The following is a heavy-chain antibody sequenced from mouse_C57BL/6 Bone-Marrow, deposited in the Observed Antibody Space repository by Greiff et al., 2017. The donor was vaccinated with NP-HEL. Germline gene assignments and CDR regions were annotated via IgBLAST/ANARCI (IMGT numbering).Heavy chain of an antibody. V-gene: IGHV1-64*01. CDR2: LHPNSGST. CDR1: GYTFTSYW. D-gene: IGHD2-4*01. Sequence: QVQLQQPGAELLKPGASVKLSCKASGYTFTSYWMHWVKQRPGQGLAWIGMLHPNSGSTNYNEKFKSKATLTVDKSSSTAYMQLSSLTSEDSAVYYCARSIYYDPWYFDVWGTGTTVTVSS. J-gene: IGHJ1*03. CDR3: ARSIYYDPWYFDV.